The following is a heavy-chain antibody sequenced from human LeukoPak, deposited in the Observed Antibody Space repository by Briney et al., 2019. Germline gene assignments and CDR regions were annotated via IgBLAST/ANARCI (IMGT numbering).Heavy chain of an antibody. Sequence: SVKVSCKASGGSFNNSAISWVRQAPGQGLEWLGGIIPLFGTAGYAQKFQGRVTITKDESTRTVYLELTSLTSDDTAVYYCAIDVHGDYGSGWFDPWVQGTLVSVSS. CDR1: GGSFNNSA. V-gene: IGHV1-69*05. J-gene: IGHJ5*02. CDR3: AIDVHGDYGSGWFDP. CDR2: IIPLFGTA. D-gene: IGHD4-17*01.